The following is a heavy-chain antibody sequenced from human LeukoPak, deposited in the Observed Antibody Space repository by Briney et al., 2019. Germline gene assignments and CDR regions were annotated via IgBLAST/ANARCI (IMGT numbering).Heavy chain of an antibody. CDR1: GGSISSGSYY. D-gene: IGHD3/OR15-3a*01. V-gene: IGHV4-61*02. Sequence: SETLSLTCTVSGGSISSGSYYWSWIRQPAGKGLEWIGRIYTSGSTNYNPSLKSRVTISVDTSKNQISLRLTSVTATDTAMYYCARQTGSGLFTLPGGQGTLVTVSS. CDR3: ARQTGSGLFTLP. J-gene: IGHJ4*02. CDR2: IYTSGST.